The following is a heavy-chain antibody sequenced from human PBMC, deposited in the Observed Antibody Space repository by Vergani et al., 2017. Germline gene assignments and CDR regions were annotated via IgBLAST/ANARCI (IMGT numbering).Heavy chain of an antibody. Sequence: QMPLVQSGSELKKTGASVKVSCKASGYTISNYVLNWVRQAPGQGLEWMGWISSSTGTPTYAQGFTGRFVFSLDTSVNTASLEISGLKPDDTAVYYCVRGALSAFFDYWGQGTLVTVSS. CDR3: VRGALSAFFDY. V-gene: IGHV7-4-1*02. CDR1: GYTISNYV. CDR2: ISSSTGTP. J-gene: IGHJ4*02. D-gene: IGHD2-15*01.